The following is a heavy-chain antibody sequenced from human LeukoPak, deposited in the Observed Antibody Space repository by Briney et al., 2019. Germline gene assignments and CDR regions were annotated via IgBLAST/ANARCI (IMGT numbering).Heavy chain of an antibody. Sequence: PGGSLRLSCAASGFTFSSYAMSWVRQAPGKGLEWVSAISGSGGSTYYADSVKGRFTISRDNSKNTLYLQMNSLGAEDTAVYYCAKIGYSSSWGDAFDIWGQGTMVTVSS. V-gene: IGHV3-23*01. CDR1: GFTFSSYA. D-gene: IGHD6-13*01. CDR2: ISGSGGST. J-gene: IGHJ3*02. CDR3: AKIGYSSSWGDAFDI.